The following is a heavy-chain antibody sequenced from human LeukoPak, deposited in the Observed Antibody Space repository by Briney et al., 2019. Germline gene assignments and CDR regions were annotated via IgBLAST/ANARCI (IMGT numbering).Heavy chain of an antibody. J-gene: IGHJ4*02. Sequence: PGGSLRLSCSAAGFTVTTDYMTWVRQAPGKGLEWVSIIYSGGYTDYADSVKGRFTISRDNSKNTLDLQMNSLRDEDTAVYYCARRLEYSGSKGVFDYWGQGTLVAVSS. V-gene: IGHV3-66*01. CDR3: ARRLEYSGSKGVFDY. D-gene: IGHD1-26*01. CDR2: IYSGGYT. CDR1: GFTVTTDY.